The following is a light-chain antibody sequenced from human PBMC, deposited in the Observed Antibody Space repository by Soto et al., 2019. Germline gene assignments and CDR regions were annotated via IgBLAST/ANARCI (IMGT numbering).Light chain of an antibody. Sequence: DIQMTQSPSTLPASVGDRVTITCRASQSISNWWAWYQQKPGTAPKLLIYHASTLESGVPSRFSGSGSGTEFTLTISSLQPDDFATYYCQQYMSYSFGQGTKVEIK. CDR1: QSISNW. CDR3: QQYMSYS. V-gene: IGKV1-5*01. J-gene: IGKJ1*01. CDR2: HAS.